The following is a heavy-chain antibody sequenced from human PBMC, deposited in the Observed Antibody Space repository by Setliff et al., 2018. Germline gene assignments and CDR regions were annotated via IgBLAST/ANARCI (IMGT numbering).Heavy chain of an antibody. Sequence: PSETLSLTCTVSGGSISSSNWWTWVRQPPGKGLEWIGKINHSGSTKYSPSLESRVTISIDKSNNQFSLKLTSMTAADTAVYYCAKGGGRYHSDSWGQGILVTVSS. CDR3: AKGGGRYHSDS. J-gene: IGHJ4*02. V-gene: IGHV4-4*02. CDR1: GGSISSSNW. D-gene: IGHD1-1*01. CDR2: INHSGST.